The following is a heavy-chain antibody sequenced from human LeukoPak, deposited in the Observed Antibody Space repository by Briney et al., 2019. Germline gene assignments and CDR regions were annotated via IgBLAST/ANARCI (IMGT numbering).Heavy chain of an antibody. CDR3: AKALGGDDIFDY. CDR2: ISYDGNNK. V-gene: IGHV3-30*18. D-gene: IGHD2-21*01. J-gene: IGHJ4*02. CDR1: GFTFSSYG. Sequence: GGALRLSCAASGFTFSSYGMHWVRQAPGKGLEWVAVISYDGNNKYYADSVKGRFTISRDNSKNTLYLQMNSLRAEDTAVYYCAKALGGDDIFDYWGQGTLVTVSS.